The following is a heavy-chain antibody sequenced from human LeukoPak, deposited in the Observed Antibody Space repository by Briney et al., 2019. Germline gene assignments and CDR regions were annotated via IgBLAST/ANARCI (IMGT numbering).Heavy chain of an antibody. J-gene: IGHJ6*02. Sequence: SETLSLTCTVSGGSISSYYWSWIRQPPGKGLEWIGYIYYSGSTNYNPSLKSRVTISVDTSKNQFSLKLSSVTAADTAVYYCATAGRTVTISGPYYYYGMDVWGQGTTVTVSS. CDR2: IYYSGST. CDR1: GGSISSYY. V-gene: IGHV4-59*08. D-gene: IGHD3-3*01. CDR3: ATAGRTVTISGPYYYYGMDV.